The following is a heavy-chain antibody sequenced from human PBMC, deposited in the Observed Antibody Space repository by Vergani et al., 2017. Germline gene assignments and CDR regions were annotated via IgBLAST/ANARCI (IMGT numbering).Heavy chain of an antibody. CDR3: ARDRGYYDCGSGYYTGWFDP. V-gene: IGHV4-59*01. CDR2: IYYSGST. D-gene: IGHD3-3*01. Sequence: QVQLQESGPGLVKPSETLSLTCTVSGGSISSYYWSWIRQPPGKGLEWIGYIYYSGSTNYNPSLKSRVTISVDTSKNQFSLKLSSVTAADTAVYYCARDRGYYDCGSGYYTGWFDPWGQGTLVTVSS. CDR1: GGSISSYY. J-gene: IGHJ5*02.